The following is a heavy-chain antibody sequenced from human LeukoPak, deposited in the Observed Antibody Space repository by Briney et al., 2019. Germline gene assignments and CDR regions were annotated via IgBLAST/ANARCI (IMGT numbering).Heavy chain of an antibody. J-gene: IGHJ4*02. Sequence: GGSLRLSCAASGFTFSDYYMSWIRQAPGKGLEWVANIQRDGSEKYYVDSVKGRFTISRDNAENSLYLQMNSLGGEDTAIYYCARGRGVDFWGQGTLVTVSS. CDR2: IQRDGSEK. CDR3: ARGRGVDF. CDR1: GFTFSDYY. V-gene: IGHV3-7*04. D-gene: IGHD1-26*01.